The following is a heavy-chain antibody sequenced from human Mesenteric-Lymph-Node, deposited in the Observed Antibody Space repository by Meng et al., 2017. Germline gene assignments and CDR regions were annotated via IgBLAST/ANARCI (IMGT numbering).Heavy chain of an antibody. D-gene: IGHD1/OR15-1a*01. V-gene: IGHV3-74*01. J-gene: IGHJ5*02. CDR2: IQSDGSII. CDR3: ARGGGGEHSYTYLGFS. CDR1: GFTFSSYA. Sequence: GESLKISCAASGFTFSSYAMHWVRQAPGKGLVWVSRIQSDGSIINYADSVKGRFTISRDNAKSTLYLEMNSLRADDTAVYYCARGGGGEHSYTYLGFSWGQGTPVTVSS.